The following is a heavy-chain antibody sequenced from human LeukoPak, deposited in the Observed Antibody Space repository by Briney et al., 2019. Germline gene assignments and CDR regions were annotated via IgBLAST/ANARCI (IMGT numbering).Heavy chain of an antibody. CDR1: GFTFSSYA. J-gene: IGHJ6*03. CDR3: AKEHDSSGYYPGGYMDV. D-gene: IGHD3-22*01. Sequence: PGRSLRLSCAASGFTFSSYAMHWVRQAPGKGLEWVAVISYDGSNKYYADSVKGRFTISRDNSKNTLYLQMNSLRAEDTAVYYCAKEHDSSGYYPGGYMDVWGKGTTVTISS. V-gene: IGHV3-30*04. CDR2: ISYDGSNK.